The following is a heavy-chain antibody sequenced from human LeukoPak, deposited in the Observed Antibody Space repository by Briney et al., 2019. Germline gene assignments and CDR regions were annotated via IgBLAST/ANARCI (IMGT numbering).Heavy chain of an antibody. D-gene: IGHD2-2*01. CDR1: GGSIRSRDYY. CDR2: ISYSGST. Sequence: PSETLSLTCTVSGGSIRSRDYYWGWIRQPPRKGLEWIGSISYSGSTYYNVSLKSRVTISVDTSKNQFSLKLSSVTAADTAVYYRARHRGYCSSSSCYFNYWGQGTLVTVSS. V-gene: IGHV4-39*01. CDR3: ARHRGYCSSSSCYFNY. J-gene: IGHJ4*02.